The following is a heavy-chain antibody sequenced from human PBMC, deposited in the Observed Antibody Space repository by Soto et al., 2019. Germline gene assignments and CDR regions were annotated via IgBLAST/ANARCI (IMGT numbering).Heavy chain of an antibody. CDR3: ARIGLGLPVDYYYYGMDV. CDR1: GGSFSGYY. V-gene: IGHV4-34*01. D-gene: IGHD3-10*01. Sequence: SETLSLTCAVYGGSFSGYYWSWIRQPPGKGLEWIGEINHSGSTNYNPSLKSRVTISVDTSKNQFSLKLSSVTAADTAVYYCARIGLGLPVDYYYYGMDVWGQGTTVTVSS. CDR2: INHSGST. J-gene: IGHJ6*02.